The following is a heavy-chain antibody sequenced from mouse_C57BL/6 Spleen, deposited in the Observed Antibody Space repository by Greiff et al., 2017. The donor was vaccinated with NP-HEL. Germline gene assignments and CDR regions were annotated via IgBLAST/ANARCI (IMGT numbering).Heavy chain of an antibody. CDR2: IWGDGST. D-gene: IGHD1-1*01. CDR3: AKKPNPITTVVGYFDY. CDR1: GFSLTSYG. J-gene: IGHJ2*01. V-gene: IGHV2-3*01. Sequence: QVQLQQSGPGLVAPSPSLSITCTVSGFSLTSYGVSWVRQPPGKGLEWLGVIWGDGSTTYHSALISRLSTSKDNSKSQVFLKLNSLQTDDTATYYCAKKPNPITTVVGYFDYWGQGTTLTVSS.